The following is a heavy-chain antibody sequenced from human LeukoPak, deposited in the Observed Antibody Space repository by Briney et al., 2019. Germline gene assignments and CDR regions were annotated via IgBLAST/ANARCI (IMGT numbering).Heavy chain of an antibody. CDR2: INPNSGGT. D-gene: IGHD2-2*01. Sequence: GASVKVSCKASGYTFTGYYMHWVRQAPGQGLEWMGWINPNSGGTNYAQKFQGWVTMTRDTSISTAYMELSSLRSDDTAVYYCARTYGSSTSCEGYFDYWGQGTLVTVSS. J-gene: IGHJ4*02. CDR1: GYTFTGYY. CDR3: ARTYGSSTSCEGYFDY. V-gene: IGHV1-2*04.